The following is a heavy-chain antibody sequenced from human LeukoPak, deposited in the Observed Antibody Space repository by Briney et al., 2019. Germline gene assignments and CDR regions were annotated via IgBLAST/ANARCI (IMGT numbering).Heavy chain of an antibody. D-gene: IGHD2-2*01. CDR2: ISSSGRTK. Sequence: PGGSLRLSCAASGFTFSDYYMSWIRQAPGKGLEWVSYISSSGRTKYYADSVKGRFTISRDNAKNSLFLQMSGLRAEDTAVYYCARADCSTTSCYGFDYWGQGTLVTVSS. CDR1: GFTFSDYY. CDR3: ARADCSTTSCYGFDY. J-gene: IGHJ4*02. V-gene: IGHV3-11*04.